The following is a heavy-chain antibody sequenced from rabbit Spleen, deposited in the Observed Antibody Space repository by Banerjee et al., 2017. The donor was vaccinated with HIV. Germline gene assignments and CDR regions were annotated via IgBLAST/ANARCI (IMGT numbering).Heavy chain of an antibody. CDR1: GFSFSSSYH. CDR2: IYAGSSTNT. CDR3: ARDRDAGVDDVRYAFNL. Sequence: QSLEESGGDLVKPGASLTLTCTASGFSFSSSYHMNWVRQAPGKGLEWIARIYAGSSTNTRYASWAKGRFTISKTSSTTVTLQMTSLTAADTATYFCARDRDAGVDDVRYAFNLWGPGTLVTVS. J-gene: IGHJ4*01. D-gene: IGHD4-2*01. V-gene: IGHV1S40*01.